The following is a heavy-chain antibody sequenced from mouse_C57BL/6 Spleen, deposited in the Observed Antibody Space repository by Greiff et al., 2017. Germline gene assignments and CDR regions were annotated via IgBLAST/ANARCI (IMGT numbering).Heavy chain of an antibody. CDR3: AIYYGSSYDWYFDV. Sequence: QSGPGLVQPSQSLSITCTVSGFSLTSYGVHWVRQSPGKGLEWLGVIWSGGSTDYNAAFISRLSISKDNSKSQVFFKMNSLQADDTAIYYCAIYYGSSYDWYFDVWGTGTTVTVSS. V-gene: IGHV2-2*01. J-gene: IGHJ1*03. CDR1: GFSLTSYG. D-gene: IGHD1-1*01. CDR2: IWSGGST.